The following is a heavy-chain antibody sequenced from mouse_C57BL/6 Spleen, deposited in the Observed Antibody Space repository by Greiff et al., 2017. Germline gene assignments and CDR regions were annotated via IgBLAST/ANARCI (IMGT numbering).Heavy chain of an antibody. V-gene: IGHV1-64*01. D-gene: IGHD2-4*01. CDR2: IHPNSGST. CDR3: GSTMTYYFDY. Sequence: QVQLQQPGAELVKPGASVTLSCKASGYTFTSYWMHWVKQRPGQGLEWIGMIHPNSGSTNYNEKFKSKATLTVDKSSSTAYMQLSSLTSEDSAVYYCGSTMTYYFDYWGQGTTLTVAS. J-gene: IGHJ2*01. CDR1: GYTFTSYW.